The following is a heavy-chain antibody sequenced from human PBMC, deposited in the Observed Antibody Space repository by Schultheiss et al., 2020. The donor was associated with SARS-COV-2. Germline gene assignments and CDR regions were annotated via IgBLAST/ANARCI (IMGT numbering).Heavy chain of an antibody. CDR1: GASITFSS. Sequence: SETLSLTCTISGASITFSSWSWIRQPPGKGLEWIGYIYYSGSTYYNPSLKSRVTISVDTSKNQFSLKLSSVTAADTAVYYCARGNLGLLWFGPSVYGMDVWGQGTTVTVSS. CDR3: ARGNLGLLWFGPSVYGMDV. J-gene: IGHJ6*02. D-gene: IGHD3-10*01. CDR2: IYYSGST. V-gene: IGHV4-59*01.